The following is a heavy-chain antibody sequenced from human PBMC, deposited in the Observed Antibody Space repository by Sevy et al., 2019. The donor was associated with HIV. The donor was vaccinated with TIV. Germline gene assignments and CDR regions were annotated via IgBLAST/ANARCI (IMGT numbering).Heavy chain of an antibody. V-gene: IGHV3-30-3*01. CDR3: ARDINVVVVAATLGDAFDI. CDR1: GFTFSSYA. Sequence: GGSLRLSCAASGFTFSSYAMHWVRQAPGKGLEWLAVISYDGSNKYYADSVKGRFTISRDNSKNTLYLQMNSLRAEDTAVYYCARDINVVVVAATLGDAFDIWGQGTMVTVSS. D-gene: IGHD2-15*01. CDR2: ISYDGSNK. J-gene: IGHJ3*02.